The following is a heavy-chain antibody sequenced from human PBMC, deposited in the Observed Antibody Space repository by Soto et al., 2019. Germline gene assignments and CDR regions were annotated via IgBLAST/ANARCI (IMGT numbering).Heavy chain of an antibody. V-gene: IGHV3-21*01. CDR2: ISPSSDYI. CDR1: GFTFSIYT. D-gene: IGHD3-3*02. J-gene: IGHJ6*01. Sequence: EVQLVESGGGLVKPGGSLRLSCAASGFTFSIYTMNWVRQAPGKGLEWVSSISPSSDYIYYADSLKGRFTISRDNTKNSLYLQMNSRGVEDTAVYYCAGGDIGVLAGGSRGCYYGVGVWGQGTTVTVSS. CDR3: AGGDIGVLAGGSRGCYYGVGV.